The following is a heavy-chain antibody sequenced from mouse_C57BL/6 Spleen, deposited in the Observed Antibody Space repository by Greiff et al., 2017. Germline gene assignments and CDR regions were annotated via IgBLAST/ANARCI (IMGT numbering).Heavy chain of an antibody. CDR3: ARRGDYYYGSSYWYCDV. Sequence: QVQLQQSGAELVKPGASVKISCKASGYAFSSYWMNWVKQRPGKGLEWIGQIYPGDGDTNYNGKFKGKATLTADKSSSTAYMQLSSLTSEDSAVYFCARRGDYYYGSSYWYCDVWGTGTTVTVS. CDR2: IYPGDGDT. CDR1: GYAFSSYW. D-gene: IGHD1-1*01. V-gene: IGHV1-80*01. J-gene: IGHJ1*03.